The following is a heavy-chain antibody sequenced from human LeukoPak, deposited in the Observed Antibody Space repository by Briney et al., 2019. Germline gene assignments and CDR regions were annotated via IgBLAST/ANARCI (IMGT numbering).Heavy chain of an antibody. V-gene: IGHV3-23*01. D-gene: IGHD3-22*01. J-gene: IGHJ4*02. CDR3: AKGGNTMIVVVITYYFDY. Sequence: GGSLRLSCAASGFTFSSYVMSWVRQAPGKGLEWVSAISGSGGSTYYADSVKGRSTISRDNSKNTLYLQMNSLRAEDTAVYYCAKGGNTMIVVVITYYFDYWGQGTLVTVSS. CDR2: ISGSGGST. CDR1: GFTFSSYV.